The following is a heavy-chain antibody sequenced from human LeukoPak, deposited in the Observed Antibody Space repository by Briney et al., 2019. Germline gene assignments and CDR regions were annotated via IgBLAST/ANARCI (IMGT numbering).Heavy chain of an antibody. CDR1: GFTFDDYG. CDR3: AKDYGYSSSWYDY. D-gene: IGHD6-13*01. V-gene: IGHV3-9*01. J-gene: IGHJ4*02. Sequence: GRSLRLSCEASGFTFDDYGMHWVRQAPGKGLEWVSTISWNSASVGYVDSVKGRFTISRDNAKKTLYLQMNSLRPEDAALYYCAKDYGYSSSWYDYWGQGTLVTVSS. CDR2: ISWNSASV.